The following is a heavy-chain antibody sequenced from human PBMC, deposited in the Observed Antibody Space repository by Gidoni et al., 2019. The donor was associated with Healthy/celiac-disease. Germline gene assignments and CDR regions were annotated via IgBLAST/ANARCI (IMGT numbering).Heavy chain of an antibody. CDR1: GFTFSSYG. D-gene: IGHD4-17*01. Sequence: QVQLVESGGGVVQPGRSLRLSCAASGFTFSSYGMHWVRQAPGKGLEWVAVRWYDGSNKYYADSVKGRFTISRDNSKNTLYLQMNSLRAEDTAVYYCARDLGPLIYGDLFDYWGQGTLVTVSS. CDR2: RWYDGSNK. V-gene: IGHV3-33*01. CDR3: ARDLGPLIYGDLFDY. J-gene: IGHJ4*02.